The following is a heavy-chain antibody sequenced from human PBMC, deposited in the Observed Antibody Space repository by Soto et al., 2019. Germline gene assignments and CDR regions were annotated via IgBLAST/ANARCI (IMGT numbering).Heavy chain of an antibody. V-gene: IGHV3-23*01. CDR2: ISGSGGST. CDR3: AKYGLEERREPYVMDV. J-gene: IGHJ6*02. Sequence: EVQLLESGGGLVQPGGSLSLSCAASGFTFSRYAMSWVRQAPGKGLEWVSAISGSGGSTYYADSVKGRFTISRDNSKNTLYLQMNSLRAEDTAVYYRAKYGLEERREPYVMDVWGQGTTVTVSS. D-gene: IGHD1-1*01. CDR1: GFTFSRYA.